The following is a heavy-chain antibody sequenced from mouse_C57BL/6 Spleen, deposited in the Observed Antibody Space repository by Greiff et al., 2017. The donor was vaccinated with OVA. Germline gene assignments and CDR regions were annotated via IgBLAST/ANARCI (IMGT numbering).Heavy chain of an antibody. CDR2: IWGGGST. D-gene: IGHD2-4*01. CDR1: GFSLTSYG. J-gene: IGHJ4*01. CDR3: AKQGGDYDENYYAMDY. Sequence: VKLMESGPGLVAPSQSLSITCTVSGFSLTSYGVDWVRQPPGKGLEWLGVIWGGGSTNYNSALMSRLSISKDNSKSQVFLKMNSLQTDDTAMYYCAKQGGDYDENYYAMDYRGQGTSVTVSS. V-gene: IGHV2-9*01.